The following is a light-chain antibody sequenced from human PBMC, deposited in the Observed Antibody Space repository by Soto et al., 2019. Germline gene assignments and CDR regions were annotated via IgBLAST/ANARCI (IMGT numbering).Light chain of an antibody. Sequence: EVVMTQSPATLSVSPGEGATLSCRASQSVRSNLAWYQKKPGQSHRLLIYGASTRATAVLARFSGSGSGTDFTLTISSLQSEDFAVYYCQQYDNWPLTFGGGTQVEIK. J-gene: IGKJ4*01. CDR3: QQYDNWPLT. V-gene: IGKV3-15*01. CDR1: QSVRSN. CDR2: GAS.